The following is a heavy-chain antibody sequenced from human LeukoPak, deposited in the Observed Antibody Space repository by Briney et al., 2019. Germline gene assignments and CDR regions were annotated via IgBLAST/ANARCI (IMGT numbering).Heavy chain of an antibody. CDR3: ARHGTSGIYRRPFDI. V-gene: IGHV4-59*08. D-gene: IGHD1-26*01. CDR2: IYDSGST. CDR1: GGSMSSYY. J-gene: IGHJ3*02. Sequence: PSETLSLTCTVSGGSMSSYYWSWIRQPPGKGLEWIGYIYDSGSTNYNPSLKSRVTTSVDTSNNQFSLKLNSVTAADTAVYYCARHGTSGIYRRPFDIWGQGTMVTDSS.